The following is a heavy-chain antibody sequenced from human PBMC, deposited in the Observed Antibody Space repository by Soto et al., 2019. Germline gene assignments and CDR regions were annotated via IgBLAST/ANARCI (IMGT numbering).Heavy chain of an antibody. V-gene: IGHV1-3*01. CDR1: GYTFTSYA. CDR2: INAGNGNT. D-gene: IGHD2-2*01. Sequence: GASVKVSCKASGYTFTSYAMHWVRQAPGQRLEWMGWINAGNGNTKYSQKFQGRVTITRDTSASTAYMELSSLRSEDTAVYYCARAPPYCSSTSCYRYYYYGIDVWGQGTTVTVSS. CDR3: ARAPPYCSSTSCYRYYYYGIDV. J-gene: IGHJ6*02.